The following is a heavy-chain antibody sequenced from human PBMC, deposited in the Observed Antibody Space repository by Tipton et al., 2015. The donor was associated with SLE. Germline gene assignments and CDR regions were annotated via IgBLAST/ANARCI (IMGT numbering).Heavy chain of an antibody. CDR2: ISDGGGT. Sequence: TLSLTCTVSGGSISSDDSYWSWVRQPPGKGLEWIGYISDGGGTNYNPSLKSRVTMSVDPAKNQFSLKLTSVTAADTAVYYCARGMLTWRGAIIGVDVWGQGTSVNVSS. J-gene: IGHJ6*02. CDR3: ARGMLTWRGAIIGVDV. D-gene: IGHD2-8*01. V-gene: IGHV4-61*08. CDR1: GGSISSDDSY.